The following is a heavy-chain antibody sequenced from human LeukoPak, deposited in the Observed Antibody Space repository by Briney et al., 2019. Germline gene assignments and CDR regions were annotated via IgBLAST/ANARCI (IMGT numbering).Heavy chain of an antibody. J-gene: IGHJ4*02. D-gene: IGHD6-13*01. CDR2: ISSNGNST. CDR1: GFTFSSYA. CDR3: ARSGSRLAAAGKNYFDY. Sequence: GGSLRLSCAASGFTFSSYAMHWVRQAPGKGLEYVSVISSNGNSTFYANSVKGRFTISRDNSKNTLYLQMGSLRAEDMAVYYCARSGSRLAAAGKNYFDYWSQGTLVTVSA. V-gene: IGHV3-64*01.